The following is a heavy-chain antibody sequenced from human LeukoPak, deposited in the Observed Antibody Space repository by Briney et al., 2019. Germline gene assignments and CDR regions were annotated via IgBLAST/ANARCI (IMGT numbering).Heavy chain of an antibody. D-gene: IGHD2-21*02. CDR3: ARDPDCGGDCRSGYFDL. J-gene: IGHJ2*01. Sequence: KPSETLSLTCAVYGVSFSGYYWSWIRQHPGKGLEWIGYIYYSGSTYYNPSLKSRVTITVDTSKNQFSLKLSSVTAADTAVYYCARDPDCGGDCRSGYFDLWGRGTLVTVSS. CDR2: IYYSGST. CDR1: GVSFSGYY. V-gene: IGHV4-31*11.